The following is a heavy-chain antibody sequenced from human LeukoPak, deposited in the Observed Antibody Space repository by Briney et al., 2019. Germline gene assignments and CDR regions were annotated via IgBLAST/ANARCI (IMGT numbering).Heavy chain of an antibody. J-gene: IGHJ4*02. Sequence: SETLSLTCTVSGGSIGSYFWSWIRQPPGKGLEWIGYIYYSGSTNYNPSLKSRVTMSLDMSKNQFSLKLSSVTAADTALYYCARSRSSSWDVNFEYWGQGTLVTVSS. D-gene: IGHD6-13*01. V-gene: IGHV4-59*01. CDR1: GGSIGSYF. CDR2: IYYSGST. CDR3: ARSRSSSWDVNFEY.